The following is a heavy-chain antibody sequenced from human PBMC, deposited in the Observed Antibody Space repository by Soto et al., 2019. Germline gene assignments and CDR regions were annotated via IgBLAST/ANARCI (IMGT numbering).Heavy chain of an antibody. V-gene: IGHV1-46*03. D-gene: IGHD5-18*01. J-gene: IGHJ4*02. CDR3: ARGRRRAVQLWSHIPFDY. CDR2: INPSGGST. Sequence: ASVKVSCKASGYTFTSYYMHWVRQAPGQGLEWMGIINPSGGSTSYAQKFQGRVTMTRDTSTSTVYMELSSLRSEDTAVYYCARGRRRAVQLWSHIPFDYCGEGTLVTVSS. CDR1: GYTFTSYY.